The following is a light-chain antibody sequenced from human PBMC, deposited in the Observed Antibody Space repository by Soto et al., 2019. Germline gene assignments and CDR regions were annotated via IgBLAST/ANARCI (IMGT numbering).Light chain of an antibody. J-gene: IGLJ3*02. CDR3: ATWDDSLNGWV. CDR1: SSNIGSNT. CDR2: SNN. V-gene: IGLV1-44*01. Sequence: QSLLTQPPSASGTPGQRVSISCSGNSSNIGSNTVNWYHQLPGTAPTLLIKSNNQRPSGIPDRFSGSKSGTSASLAISGLQSEDEADYYCATWDDSLNGWVFGGGTKLTVL.